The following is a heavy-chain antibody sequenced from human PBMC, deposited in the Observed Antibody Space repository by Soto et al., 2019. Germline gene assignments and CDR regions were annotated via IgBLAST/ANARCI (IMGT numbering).Heavy chain of an antibody. Sequence: QVQLVQSGAEVKKPGASVKLSCRTSGYTFTHYYIHWVRQAPGQGLEWLAIINTASGSTNYAQDFLGRVTLTMDTSTTTVYMELSGLRAEDTSILYCARDLAAGDHWGQGTLGSVSS. CDR2: INTASGST. CDR3: ARDLAAGDH. CDR1: GYTFTHYY. J-gene: IGHJ4*02. V-gene: IGHV1-46*01. D-gene: IGHD6-25*01.